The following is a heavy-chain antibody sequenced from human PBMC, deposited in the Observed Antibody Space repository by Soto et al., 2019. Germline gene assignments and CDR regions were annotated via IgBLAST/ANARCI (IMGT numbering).Heavy chain of an antibody. CDR3: ARDVTTSGRHPPEST. D-gene: IGHD6-19*01. J-gene: IGHJ5*02. CDR1: GDSVSSSNYY. Sequence: QVQLQESGPGLVRPSETLSLTCTVSGDSVSSSNYYWSWIRQSPVKGLEWIGYIFYSGSTNYNPSLKSRVTISVGTSKNQFSLNLRSVTAADTAVYYCARDVTTSGRHPPESTWGQGTLVTVS. V-gene: IGHV4-61*01. CDR2: IFYSGST.